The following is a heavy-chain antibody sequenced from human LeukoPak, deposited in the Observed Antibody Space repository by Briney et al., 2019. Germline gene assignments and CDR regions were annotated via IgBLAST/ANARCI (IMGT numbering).Heavy chain of an antibody. V-gene: IGHV4-34*01. CDR1: GGSFSGYY. Sequence: SETLSLTCAVYGGSFSGYYWSWIRQPPGKGLEWIGEINHSGSTNYNPSLKSRVTISVDTSKNQFSLKLSSVTAADTAVYYCASLGPPYSSGWYDYWGQGTLVTVSS. J-gene: IGHJ4*02. CDR2: INHSGST. CDR3: ASLGPPYSSGWYDY. D-gene: IGHD6-19*01.